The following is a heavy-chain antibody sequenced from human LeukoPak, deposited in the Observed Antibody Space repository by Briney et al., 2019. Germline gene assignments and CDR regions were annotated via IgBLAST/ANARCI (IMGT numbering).Heavy chain of an antibody. CDR3: ARESDLSDSSSWYGYNWFDP. D-gene: IGHD6-13*01. CDR2: IYYSGGT. Sequence: PSETLSLTCTASGGSISSHYWSWIRQPPGKGLEWIGYIYYSGGTNYNPSLKGRVTISVDTSKNQFSLKLSSVTAADTAVYYCARESDLSDSSSWYGYNWFDPWGQGTLVTVSS. CDR1: GGSISSHY. V-gene: IGHV4-59*11. J-gene: IGHJ5*02.